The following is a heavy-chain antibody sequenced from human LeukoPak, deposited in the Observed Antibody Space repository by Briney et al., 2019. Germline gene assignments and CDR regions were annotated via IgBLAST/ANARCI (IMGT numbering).Heavy chain of an antibody. CDR2: IYSGGKT. J-gene: IGHJ4*02. D-gene: IGHD3-22*01. V-gene: IGHV3-53*01. CDR3: ARGVADYYDSSGYQN. CDR1: GFTVSSNY. Sequence: GGSLRLSCAASGFTVSSNYMSWVRQAPGKGLEWVSVIYSGGKTNYADSVKGRFTISRDNSKNTLYLQMNSLGAEDTAMYYCARGVADYYDSSGYQNWGQGTLVTVSS.